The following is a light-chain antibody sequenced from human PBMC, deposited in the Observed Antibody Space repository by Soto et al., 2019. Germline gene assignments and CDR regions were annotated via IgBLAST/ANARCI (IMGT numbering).Light chain of an antibody. Sequence: DIQRTQSPSTVSAYVGASVTITCRASQSITTWLAGYQQRPRKEPKHLMYDVSSLQSGGPPRFSGSGSGTEFTLIISSPLHHDYSTSYCQHYNIYYPWTFGQGTKVDIK. CDR3: QHYNIYYPWT. V-gene: IGKV1-5*01. CDR1: QSITTW. J-gene: IGKJ1*01. CDR2: DVS.